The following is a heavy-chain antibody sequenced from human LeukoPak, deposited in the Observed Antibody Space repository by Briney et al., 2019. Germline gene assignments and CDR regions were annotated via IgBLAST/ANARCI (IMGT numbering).Heavy chain of an antibody. CDR3: VRREDNGDFDY. D-gene: IGHD1-1*01. CDR2: IYPSDSDT. Sequence: GETLKISCKGSGYSFTSYWIGWVRQMPGKGLEWMGIIYPSDSDTRYSPSFQGQVTISVDKSISTAYLQWSSLKASDTAMYHCVRREDNGDFDYWGQGTLVTVSS. J-gene: IGHJ4*02. V-gene: IGHV5-51*01. CDR1: GYSFTSYW.